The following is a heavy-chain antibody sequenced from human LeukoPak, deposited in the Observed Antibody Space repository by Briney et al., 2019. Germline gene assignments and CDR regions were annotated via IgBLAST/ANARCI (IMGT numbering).Heavy chain of an antibody. CDR2: INHSGST. CDR3: ARGPSWRYSTKYYFDY. J-gene: IGHJ4*02. D-gene: IGHD6-13*01. CDR1: GGSFSGYY. Sequence: SETLSLTCSFYGGSFSGYYWSWIRQPPGKGLEWIGEINHSGSTNYNPSLKSRVTISVDTSKNQFSLKLSSVTAADTAVYYCARGPSWRYSTKYYFDYWGQGTLVTVSS. V-gene: IGHV4-34*01.